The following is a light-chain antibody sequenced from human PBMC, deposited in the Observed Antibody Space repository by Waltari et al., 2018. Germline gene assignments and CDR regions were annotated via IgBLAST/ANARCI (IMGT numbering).Light chain of an antibody. Sequence: EIVLTQSPGTASLSPGERVTLSCRASQTGGRSSLAWYQQKPGQAPRLVIYRASRRATGIPDRFSGSGSGTDFSLTISRLEPEDFAVYYCQQHGTLPATFGQGTKVEIK. CDR2: RAS. J-gene: IGKJ1*01. V-gene: IGKV3-20*01. CDR3: QQHGTLPAT. CDR1: QTGGRSS.